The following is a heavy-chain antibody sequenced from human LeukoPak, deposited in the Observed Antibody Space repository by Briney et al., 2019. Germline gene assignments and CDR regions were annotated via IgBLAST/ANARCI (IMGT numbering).Heavy chain of an antibody. V-gene: IGHV4-34*01. J-gene: IGHJ3*02. CDR3: AREGIAVAGLSPNDAFDI. CDR2: INHSGST. D-gene: IGHD6-19*01. Sequence: SETLSLTCAVYGGSFSGYYWSWIRQPPGKGLEWIGEINHSGSTNYNPSLKSRVTISVDTSKNQFSLQLNSVTPEDTAVYYCAREGIAVAGLSPNDAFDIWGQGTMVTVSS. CDR1: GGSFSGYY.